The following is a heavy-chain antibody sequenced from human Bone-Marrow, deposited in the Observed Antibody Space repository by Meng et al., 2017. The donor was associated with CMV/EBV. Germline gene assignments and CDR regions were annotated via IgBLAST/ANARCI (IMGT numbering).Heavy chain of an antibody. V-gene: IGHV3-7*01. CDR3: AKHGRYYVSSGYGP. Sequence: GESLKISCAASGFTFSSYWMSWVRQAPGKGLEWVANIKQDGSEKYYVDSVKGRFTISRDNAKNSLYLQMNSLRAEDTAVYYCAKHGRYYVSSGYGPWGQGTLVTVSS. D-gene: IGHD3-22*01. J-gene: IGHJ5*02. CDR1: GFTFSSYW. CDR2: IKQDGSEK.